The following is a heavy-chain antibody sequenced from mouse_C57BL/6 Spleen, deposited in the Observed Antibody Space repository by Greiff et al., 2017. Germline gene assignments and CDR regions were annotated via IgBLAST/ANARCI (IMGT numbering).Heavy chain of an antibody. V-gene: IGHV1-59*01. J-gene: IGHJ3*01. CDR2: IDPSDSYT. D-gene: IGHD2-4*01. CDR3: ARLGDYDDGWFAY. Sequence: QVQLQQPGAELVRPGTSVKLSCKASGYTFTSYWMHWVKQRPGQGLEWIGVIDPSDSYTNYNQKFKGKATLTVDTSSSTAYMQLSSLTSEDSAVYYCARLGDYDDGWFAYWGQGTLVTVSA. CDR1: GYTFTSYW.